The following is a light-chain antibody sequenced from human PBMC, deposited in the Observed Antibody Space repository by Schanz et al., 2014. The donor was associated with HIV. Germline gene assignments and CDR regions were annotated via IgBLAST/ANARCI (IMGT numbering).Light chain of an antibody. CDR2: GAS. Sequence: EIVLTQSPVTLSLSPGERATLSCRASQSVSSSSLAWYRQKAGQPPSLLISGASSRATGVPDRFSGDGSGTDFTLTISSLEPEDFAVYYCHQYGDSPGTFGQGTKVEIK. CDR1: QSVSSSS. J-gene: IGKJ1*01. CDR3: HQYGDSPGT. V-gene: IGKV3-20*01.